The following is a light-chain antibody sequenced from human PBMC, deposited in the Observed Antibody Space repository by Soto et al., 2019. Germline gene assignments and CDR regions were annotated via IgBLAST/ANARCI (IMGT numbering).Light chain of an antibody. CDR3: QQCSSWPLT. Sequence: EIVLTQSPATLSFSPGERATLSCRASQSVSSYLAWYQQKPGQAPRLLIYDASNRGTGVPARFSGSGTGTDFTLTISSLEPEDFAVYYCQQCSSWPLTFGGGTKVEIK. V-gene: IGKV3-11*01. CDR2: DAS. CDR1: QSVSSY. J-gene: IGKJ4*01.